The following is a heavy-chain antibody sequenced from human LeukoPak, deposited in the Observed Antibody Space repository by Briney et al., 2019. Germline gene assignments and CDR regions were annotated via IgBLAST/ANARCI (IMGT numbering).Heavy chain of an antibody. CDR1: GYTFTIYG. Sequence: ASVKVSCKTSGYTFTIYGISWVRQAPGQGLEWMGLISAYGNTNYAQNPQGRVTMTTDTSTSTAYMELRSLRSDDTAVYYCARDYVGDNWFDPWGQGTLVTVSS. CDR3: ARDYVGDNWFDP. J-gene: IGHJ5*02. CDR2: ISAYGNT. V-gene: IGHV1-18*01. D-gene: IGHD3-16*01.